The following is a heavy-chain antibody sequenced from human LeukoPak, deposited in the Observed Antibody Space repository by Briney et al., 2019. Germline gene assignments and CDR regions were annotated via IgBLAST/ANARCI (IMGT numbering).Heavy chain of an antibody. V-gene: IGHV3-23*01. J-gene: IGHJ4*02. CDR1: GFTFSSYA. D-gene: IGHD2-2*01. CDR3: AKDHSRGPRTRLTYFDY. Sequence: GGTLRLSCAASGFTFSSYAMSWVRQAPGKGLEWVSAISGSGGSTYYADSVKGRFTISRDNSKNTLYLQMNSLRAEDTAVYYCAKDHSRGPRTRLTYFDYWGQGTLVTVSS. CDR2: ISGSGGST.